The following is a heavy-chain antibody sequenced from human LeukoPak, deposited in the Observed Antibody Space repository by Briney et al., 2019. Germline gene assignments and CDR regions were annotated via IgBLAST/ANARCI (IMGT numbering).Heavy chain of an antibody. Sequence: ASVKVSCKDSGYTFTSHGISWVRQAPGQGLEWMGWISTYNGNTNYAQKLQGRVTMATDTSTSTAYMELRSLRSDDTAVYYCARDRMFARLLWFGESFDYWGQGTLVTVSS. D-gene: IGHD3-10*01. CDR2: ISTYNGNT. CDR1: GYTFTSHG. CDR3: ARDRMFARLLWFGESFDY. J-gene: IGHJ4*02. V-gene: IGHV1-18*01.